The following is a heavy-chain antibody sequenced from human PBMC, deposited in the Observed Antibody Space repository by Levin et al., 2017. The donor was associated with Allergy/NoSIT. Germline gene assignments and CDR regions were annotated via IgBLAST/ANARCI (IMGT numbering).Heavy chain of an antibody. J-gene: IGHJ4*02. V-gene: IGHV4-61*03. CDR1: SGSVSSGSYY. Sequence: SETLSLTCTVSSGSVSSGSYYWNWMRQPPGTGLEWIGYIYYSGSTNYNPSLKSRVSMSVDTSKNHFSLKLSSVTAADTAVYYCARSGGDLSYFDYWGQGSLVTVSS. D-gene: IGHD1-26*01. CDR2: IYYSGST. CDR3: ARSGGDLSYFDY.